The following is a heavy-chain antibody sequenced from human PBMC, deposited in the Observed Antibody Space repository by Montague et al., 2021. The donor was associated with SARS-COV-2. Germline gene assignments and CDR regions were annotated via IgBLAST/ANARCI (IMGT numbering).Heavy chain of an antibody. J-gene: IGHJ4*03. CDR3: ARGLEHAEAVDY. Sequence: SETLSLTCKVDSAPLSSSYWSWVRQPPGKGLEWIGDIHPYGHTGYNPSLMSRVTLSLDTSRNPFSLKLRSVTAADTAVYYCARGLEHAEAVDYWGQGILVIVSS. CDR2: IHPYGHT. CDR1: SAPLSSSY. V-gene: IGHV4-34*01. D-gene: IGHD1-1*01.